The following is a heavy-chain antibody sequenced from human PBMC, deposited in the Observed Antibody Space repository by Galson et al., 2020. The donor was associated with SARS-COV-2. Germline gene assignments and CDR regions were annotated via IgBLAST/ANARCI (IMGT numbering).Heavy chain of an antibody. D-gene: IGHD3-22*01. CDR1: GLSINSDFY. Sequence: TLSLTCAVSGLSINSDFYWGWIRQPPGKGLEWIGNIYQGGTTYYNPSLKSRVTISIDKSKNQFSLKMTSVTAADTAVYYCARPSSSGYYSIWYFDLWGRGTLVTVSS. CDR2: IYQGGTT. J-gene: IGHJ2*01. V-gene: IGHV4-38-2*01. CDR3: ARPSSSGYYSIWYFDL.